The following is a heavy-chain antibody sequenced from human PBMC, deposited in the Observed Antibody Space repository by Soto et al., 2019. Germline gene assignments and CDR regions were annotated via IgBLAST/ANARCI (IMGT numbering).Heavy chain of an antibody. CDR3: AKGGSSGSNWAFDY. CDR1: GFTFSNYA. J-gene: IGHJ4*02. Sequence: EVQLLESGGDLVQPGGSLRLSCAASGFTFSNYAMAWVRQAPGKGLEWVSVISTSGSVTHYADSVKGRFTMSRDNSKNTLYLQMNSLRAEDTALYYCAKGGSSGSNWAFDYWGQGTMVTVS. CDR2: ISTSGSVT. V-gene: IGHV3-23*01. D-gene: IGHD5-12*01.